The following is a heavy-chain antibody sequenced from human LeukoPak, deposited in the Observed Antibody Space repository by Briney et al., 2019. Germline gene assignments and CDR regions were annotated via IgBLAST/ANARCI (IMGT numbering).Heavy chain of an antibody. V-gene: IGHV4-39*07. CDR3: ARDLVGATGWFDP. J-gene: IGHJ5*02. CDR1: GGSISSSSYY. Sequence: PSETLSLTCTVSGGSISSSSYYWGWIRQPPGKGLEWIGSIYYSGSTYYNPSLKSRVTISVDTSKNQFSLKLSSVTAADTAVYYCARDLVGATGWFDPWGQGTLVTVSS. CDR2: IYYSGST. D-gene: IGHD1-26*01.